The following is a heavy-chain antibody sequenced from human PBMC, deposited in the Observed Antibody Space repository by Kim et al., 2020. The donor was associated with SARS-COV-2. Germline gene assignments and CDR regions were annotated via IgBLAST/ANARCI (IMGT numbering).Heavy chain of an antibody. J-gene: IGHJ4*02. Sequence: TPTLKSRVTIAVDTSKNQFSLKLSSVTAADTAVYYCARVYSYGTLEYFDYWGQGNLVTVSS. CDR3: ARVYSYGTLEYFDY. V-gene: IGHV4-31*02. D-gene: IGHD5-18*01.